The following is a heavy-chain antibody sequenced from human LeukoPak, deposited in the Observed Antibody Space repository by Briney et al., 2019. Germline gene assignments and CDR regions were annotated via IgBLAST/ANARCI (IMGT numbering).Heavy chain of an antibody. CDR3: AIKTVRGSYGILDY. J-gene: IGHJ4*02. D-gene: IGHD1-26*01. Sequence: ASVKVSCKASGGTFSSYAITWVRQAPGQGLEWMGRIIPIFGTANYAQKFQGRVTITTDESTSTAYMELSSLRSEDTAVYYCAIKTVRGSYGILDYRGQGTLVTVSS. CDR1: GGTFSSYA. CDR2: IIPIFGTA. V-gene: IGHV1-69*05.